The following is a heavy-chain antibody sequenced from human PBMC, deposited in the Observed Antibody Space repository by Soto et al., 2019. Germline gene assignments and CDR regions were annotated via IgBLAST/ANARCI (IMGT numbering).Heavy chain of an antibody. V-gene: IGHV1-69*12. CDR3: ARADDYGDPIGAFDI. CDR1: AGTFSSYA. J-gene: IGHJ3*02. D-gene: IGHD4-17*01. Sequence: QVQLVQSGAEVKKPGSSVKVSCKASAGTFSSYAISWVRQAPGQGREWMGGIIPIFGTANYAQKFQGRVTITADESTSTAYMELSSLRSEDTAVYYCARADDYGDPIGAFDIWGQGTMVTVSS. CDR2: IIPIFGTA.